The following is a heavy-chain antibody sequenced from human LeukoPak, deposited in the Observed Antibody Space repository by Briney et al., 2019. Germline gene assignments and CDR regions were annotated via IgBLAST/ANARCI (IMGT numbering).Heavy chain of an antibody. CDR2: ISAYNGNT. CDR3: ARDSSISSGWFRLGGASDY. V-gene: IGHV1-18*01. J-gene: IGHJ4*02. Sequence: EASVKVSCKASGYTFTSYGISWVRQAPGQGLEWMGWISAYNGNTNYAQKLQGRVTMTTDTSTSTAYMELRSLRSDDTAVYYCARDSSISSGWFRLGGASDYWGQGTLVTVSS. D-gene: IGHD6-19*01. CDR1: GYTFTSYG.